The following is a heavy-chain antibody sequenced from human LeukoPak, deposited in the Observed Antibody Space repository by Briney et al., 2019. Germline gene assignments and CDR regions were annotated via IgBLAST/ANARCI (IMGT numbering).Heavy chain of an antibody. CDR2: IYPGDSDT. Sequence: GESLKISCKGSGFXFPIYWICWARQMPGKGLEWMGIIYPGDSDTRYSPSFQGQVTISADKSISTAYLQWSSLKASDTAIYYCARRSAHGSGSYYLFDYWGQGTLVTVSS. V-gene: IGHV5-51*01. CDR3: ARRSAHGSGSYYLFDY. J-gene: IGHJ4*02. CDR1: GFXFPIYW. D-gene: IGHD3-10*01.